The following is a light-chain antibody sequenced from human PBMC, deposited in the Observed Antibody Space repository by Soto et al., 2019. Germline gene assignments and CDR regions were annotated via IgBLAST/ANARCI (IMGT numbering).Light chain of an antibody. CDR1: SSEVGGYNY. V-gene: IGLV2-14*01. J-gene: IGLJ1*01. CDR3: SSYTSSSTYV. Sequence: QSALTQPASVSGSPGQSITISCTGTSSEVGGYNYVSWYQQHPGKAPKLMIYDVSNRPSGVSNRFSGSKSGNTASLTISGLQAEDEADYYCSSYTSSSTYVFGTGTTLTVI. CDR2: DVS.